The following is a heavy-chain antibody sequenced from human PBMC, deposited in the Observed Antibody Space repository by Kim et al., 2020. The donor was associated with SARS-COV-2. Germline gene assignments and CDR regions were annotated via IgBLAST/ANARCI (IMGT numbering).Heavy chain of an antibody. CDR2: INHSGST. Sequence: SETLSLTCAVYGGSFSGYYWSWIRQPPGKGLEWIGEINHSGSTNYNPSLKSRVTISVDTSKNQFSLKLSSVTAADTAVYYCARRGVGYCSSTSCYAFYPSPATSPNFDYWGQGTLVTVSS. J-gene: IGHJ4*02. CDR3: ARRGVGYCSSTSCYAFYPSPATSPNFDY. V-gene: IGHV4-34*01. D-gene: IGHD2-2*01. CDR1: GGSFSGYY.